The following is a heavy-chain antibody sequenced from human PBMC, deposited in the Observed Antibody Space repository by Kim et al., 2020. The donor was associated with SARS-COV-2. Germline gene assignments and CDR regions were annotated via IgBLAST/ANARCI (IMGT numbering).Heavy chain of an antibody. J-gene: IGHJ4*02. D-gene: IGHD3-9*01. V-gene: IGHV3-9*01. CDR3: AKDFWGDDILTGYFDY. CDR2: ISWNSGSI. Sequence: GGSLRLSCAASGFTFDDYAMHWVRQAPGKGLEWVSGISWNSGSIGYADSVKGRFTISRDNAKNSLYLQMNSLRAEDTALYYCAKDFWGDDILTGYFDYWGQGTLVTVSS. CDR1: GFTFDDYA.